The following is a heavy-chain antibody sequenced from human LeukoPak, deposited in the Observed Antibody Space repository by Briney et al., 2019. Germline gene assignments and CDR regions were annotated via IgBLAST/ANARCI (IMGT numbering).Heavy chain of an antibody. CDR1: GYRFTTYL. CDR2: ISPDNDDP. CDR3: ARASDIVATGARY. V-gene: IGHV1-3*01. J-gene: IGHJ4*02. Sequence: ASVKVSCKASGYRFTTYLIHWVRQAPGQNLEWMGWISPDNDDPKYSQKFQGRVTLTRDTSASTAYMELSGLRPEDTAVYYCARASDIVATGARYWGQGTLVTVSS. D-gene: IGHD5-12*01.